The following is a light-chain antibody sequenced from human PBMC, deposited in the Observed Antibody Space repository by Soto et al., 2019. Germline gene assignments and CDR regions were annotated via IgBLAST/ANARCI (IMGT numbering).Light chain of an antibody. J-gene: IGKJ1*01. CDR2: RAS. CDR1: QSVSSSY. V-gene: IGKV3-20*01. CDR3: QQSGT. Sequence: EIVLTQSPGTLSLSPGERATLSCRASQSVSSSYLAWYQHKPGQAPRLLIYRASNRAAGIPDRFSGSGSGTDFTRTISKLEAEEFAVYYCQQSGTFGQGTKVEIK.